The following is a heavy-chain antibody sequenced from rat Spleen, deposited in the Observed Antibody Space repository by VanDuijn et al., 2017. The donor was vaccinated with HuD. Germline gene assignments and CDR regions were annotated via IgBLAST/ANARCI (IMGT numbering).Heavy chain of an antibody. CDR2: ITNAAGKV. CDR1: GFTFSDYG. D-gene: IGHD1-10*01. Sequence: EVQLVESGGGLVQPGRSLKLSCGASGFTFSDYGKHWIRQAPGKGLEWVASITNAAGKVYYPDSVKGRFTISRDTAQNILYLQMNSLRSEDTATYYCTTDHNNFYVMDAWGQGASVTVSS. CDR3: TTDHNNFYVMDA. V-gene: IGHV5-19*01. J-gene: IGHJ4*01.